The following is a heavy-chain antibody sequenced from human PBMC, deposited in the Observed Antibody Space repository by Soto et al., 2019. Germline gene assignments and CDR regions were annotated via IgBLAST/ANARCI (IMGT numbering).Heavy chain of an antibody. V-gene: IGHV3-33*01. CDR1: GFTFSSYG. CDR3: ARELDTAMVYFDY. CDR2: IWYDGSNK. J-gene: IGHJ4*02. D-gene: IGHD5-18*01. Sequence: PGGSLRLSCAASGFTFSSYGMHWVRQAPGKGLEWVAVIWYDGSNKYYADSVKGRFTITRDNSKNTLYLQMNSLRAEDTAVYYCARELDTAMVYFDYWGQGTLVTVSS.